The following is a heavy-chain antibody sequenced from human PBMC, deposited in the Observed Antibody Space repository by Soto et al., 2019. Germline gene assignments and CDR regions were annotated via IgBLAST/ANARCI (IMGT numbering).Heavy chain of an antibody. Sequence: GGSLRLSCAASGFTFSSYGMHWVRQAPGKGLEWVAVISYDGSNKYYADSVKGRFTISRDNSKNTLYLQMNSLRAEDTAVYYCAKDIEYNWNYATDYWGQGTLVTVAS. V-gene: IGHV3-30*18. J-gene: IGHJ4*02. CDR3: AKDIEYNWNYATDY. CDR2: ISYDGSNK. CDR1: GFTFSSYG. D-gene: IGHD1-7*01.